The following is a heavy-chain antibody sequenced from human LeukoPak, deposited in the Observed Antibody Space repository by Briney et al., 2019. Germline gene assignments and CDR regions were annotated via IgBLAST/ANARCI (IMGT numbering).Heavy chain of an antibody. CDR3: ARGYSSGRIDY. V-gene: IGHV4-59*01. D-gene: IGHD6-19*01. Sequence: SETLSLTCTVFGGSISSYYWSWIRQPPGRGLEWIGYIYDIGSTNYNPSLKSRVTISVETSKNQFSLKLTSVTAADTAVYYCARGYSSGRIDYWGQGTLVTVSS. CDR2: IYDIGST. J-gene: IGHJ4*02. CDR1: GGSISSYY.